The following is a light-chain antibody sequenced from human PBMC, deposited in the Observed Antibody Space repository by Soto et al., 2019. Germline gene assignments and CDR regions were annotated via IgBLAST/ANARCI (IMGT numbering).Light chain of an antibody. CDR3: RQSNSFPWT. J-gene: IGKJ1*01. CDR2: VAS. CDR1: QSVSTR. V-gene: IGKV1-12*01. Sequence: DIQMTQSPSSLSASVGDRVTIICRASQSVSTRLAWYQQKPGKAPKLLIYVASSLQSGVPSRFRGSGSGTEFTLTISSLQPEDFATYYCRQSNSFPWTFGQGTKVDIK.